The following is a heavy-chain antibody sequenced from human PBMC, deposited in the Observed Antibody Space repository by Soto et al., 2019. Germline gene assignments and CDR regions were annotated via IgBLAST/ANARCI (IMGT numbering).Heavy chain of an antibody. CDR2: VKSKTDGGTS. CDR1: GFSFSNAW. D-gene: IGHD3-22*01. CDR3: GSRYYDSSGYDY. V-gene: IGHV3-15*07. Sequence: GGSLRLSCAASGFSFSNAWINWVRQAPGKGLEWVGRVKSKTDGGTSDYAAPVKGRFAVSRDDSRNMVYLQMNSLRAEDTAVYYCGSRYYDSSGYDYWGQGTLVTVSS. J-gene: IGHJ4*02.